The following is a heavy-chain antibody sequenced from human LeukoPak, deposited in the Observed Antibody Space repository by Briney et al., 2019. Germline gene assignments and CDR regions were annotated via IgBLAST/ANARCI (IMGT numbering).Heavy chain of an antibody. CDR3: ARRGQLLWGNYFDY. J-gene: IGHJ4*02. CDR2: IRYDGSNK. CDR1: GFTFSSYG. Sequence: PGGTLRLSCAASGFTFSSYGMHWVRQAPGKGLEWVAFIRYDGSNKYYADSVKGRFTISRDNSKNTLYLQMNSLRAEDTAVYYCARRGQLLWGNYFDYWGQGTLVTVSS. V-gene: IGHV3-30*02. D-gene: IGHD2-2*01.